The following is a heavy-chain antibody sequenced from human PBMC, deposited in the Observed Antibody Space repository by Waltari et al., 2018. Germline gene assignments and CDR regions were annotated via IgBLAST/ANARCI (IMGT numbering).Heavy chain of an antibody. V-gene: IGHV1-3*04. CDR1: GSIFTRYA. Sequence: QVQLVQSGAEVQKPGASVTVSCRAHGSIFTRYALHWLRQAPGQRLEWMGWINIGNGNTRYSQRFQDRVSITRDTSASTAYMDLSSLRSEDTAVYYCARDSGSGSLHHWGQGTLVTVSS. D-gene: IGHD3-10*01. J-gene: IGHJ4*02. CDR2: INIGNGNT. CDR3: ARDSGSGSLHH.